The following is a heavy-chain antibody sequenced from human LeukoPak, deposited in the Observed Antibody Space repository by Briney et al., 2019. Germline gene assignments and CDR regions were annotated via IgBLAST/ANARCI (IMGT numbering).Heavy chain of an antibody. CDR1: GYTFTGYY. D-gene: IGHD5-24*01. J-gene: IGHJ5*02. V-gene: IGHV1-2*02. Sequence: GASVKVSCKASGYTFTGYYMHWVRQAPGQGLEWMGWINPNSGGTNYAQKFQGRVTMTRDTSISTAYMELSRPRSDDTAVYYCARLDVEMATIGGWFDPWGQGTLVTVSS. CDR3: ARLDVEMATIGGWFDP. CDR2: INPNSGGT.